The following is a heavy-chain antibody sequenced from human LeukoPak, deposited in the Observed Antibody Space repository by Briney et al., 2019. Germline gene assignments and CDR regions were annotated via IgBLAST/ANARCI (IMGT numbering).Heavy chain of an antibody. D-gene: IGHD3-10*01. J-gene: IGHJ4*02. CDR3: ARDRQSYYYGSGSQPLYYFDY. CDR2: ISGSGGST. Sequence: PGGSLRLSCAASGFTFSSYWMHWVRQAPGKGLEWVSAISGSGGSTYYADSVKGRFTISRDNSKNTLYLQMNSLRAEDTAVYYCARDRQSYYYGSGSQPLYYFDYWGQGTLVTVSS. V-gene: IGHV3-23*01. CDR1: GFTFSSYW.